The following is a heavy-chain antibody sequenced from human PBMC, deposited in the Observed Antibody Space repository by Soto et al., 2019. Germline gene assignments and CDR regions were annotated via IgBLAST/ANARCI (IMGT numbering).Heavy chain of an antibody. D-gene: IGHD3-22*01. V-gene: IGHV3-33*01. CDR3: ARDPLQVVHEWVYYYYGMDV. Sequence: PGGSLRLSCAASGFTFSSYGMHWVRQAPGKGLEWVAVIWYDGSNKYYADSVKGRFTISRDNSKNTLYLQMNSLRAEDTAVYYCARDPLQVVHEWVYYYYGMDVWGQGTTVTVSS. J-gene: IGHJ6*02. CDR1: GFTFSSYG. CDR2: IWYDGSNK.